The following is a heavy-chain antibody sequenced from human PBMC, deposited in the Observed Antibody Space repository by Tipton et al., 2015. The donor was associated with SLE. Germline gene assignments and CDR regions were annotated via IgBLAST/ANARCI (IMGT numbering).Heavy chain of an antibody. CDR3: ASTYDFWSGYGT. D-gene: IGHD3-3*01. V-gene: IGHV3-21*04. CDR1: GFTFSSYS. J-gene: IGHJ5*02. Sequence: SLRLSCAASGFTFSSYSMNWVRQAPGKGLEWVSSISSSSSYIYYADSVKGRFTISRDNSKNTLYLQMNRLRPEDTAVYFCASTYDFWSGYGTWGQGTLVTVSS. CDR2: ISSSSSYI.